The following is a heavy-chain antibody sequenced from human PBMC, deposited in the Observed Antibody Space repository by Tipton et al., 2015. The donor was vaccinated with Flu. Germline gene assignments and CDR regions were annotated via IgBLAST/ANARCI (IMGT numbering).Heavy chain of an antibody. CDR2: IFPSGTT. J-gene: IGHJ4*02. CDR3: ARLSYYDVDLRNFYFDY. CDR1: GGSISSYY. Sequence: TLSLTCTVSGGSISSYYWSWIRQPAGKGLELIGSIFPSGTTYYNPSLKSRVTISVDTSKSQFSLKLRSVTAADTAVYYCARLSYYDVDLRNFYFDYWGLGALVTVSS. D-gene: IGHD3-10*02. V-gene: IGHV4-59*05.